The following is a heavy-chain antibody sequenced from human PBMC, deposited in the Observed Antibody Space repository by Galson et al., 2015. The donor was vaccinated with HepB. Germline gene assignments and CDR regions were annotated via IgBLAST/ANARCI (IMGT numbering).Heavy chain of an antibody. Sequence: QSGAEVKKPGESLKISCKGSAYNFANYWIGWVRQMPGKGLEWMGIIFPDDSDTRYSPSFRGQVTISADKSINTAYLQWSRLKASDTTIYYCASSLATLYSDYWGQGTLVTVSS. CDR1: AYNFANYW. V-gene: IGHV5-51*01. J-gene: IGHJ4*02. CDR2: IFPDDSDT. CDR3: ASSLATLYSDY.